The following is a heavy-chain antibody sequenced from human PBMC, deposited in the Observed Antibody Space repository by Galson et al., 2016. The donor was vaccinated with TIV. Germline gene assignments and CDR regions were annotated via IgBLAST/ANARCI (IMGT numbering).Heavy chain of an antibody. J-gene: IGHJ3*01. Sequence: SLRLSCAASGFTFSSWHMDWVRQAPGEGLEWISFITYTSATIYYADSVKGRFTVSRDNAKNSLYLQMNSLRADDTAVYYCARPGNYDGDRRGAFDLWGQGTMVT. CDR1: GFTFSSWH. D-gene: IGHD4-23*01. V-gene: IGHV3-48*04. CDR3: ARPGNYDGDRRGAFDL. CDR2: ITYTSATI.